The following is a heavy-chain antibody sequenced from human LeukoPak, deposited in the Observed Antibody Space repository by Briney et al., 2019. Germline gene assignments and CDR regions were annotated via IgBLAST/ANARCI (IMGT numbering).Heavy chain of an antibody. D-gene: IGHD1-26*01. CDR2: ISGSGGST. J-gene: IGHJ4*02. Sequence: GASLRLSCAASGFTFSSYAMSWVRQAPGKGLEWVSAISGSGGSTYYAGSVKGRFTISRDNSKNTLYLQMNSLRAEDTAVYYCAKYPRKVGPLDYWGQGTLVTVSS. CDR3: AKYPRKVGPLDY. V-gene: IGHV3-23*01. CDR1: GFTFSSYA.